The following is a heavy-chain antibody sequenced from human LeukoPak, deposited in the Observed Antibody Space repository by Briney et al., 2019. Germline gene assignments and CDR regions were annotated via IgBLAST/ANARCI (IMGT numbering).Heavy chain of an antibody. CDR2: INPSGGST. Sequence: ASVKVSCKASGYTFTTYYMHWVRRAPGQGLEYMGIINPSGGSTSYAQKFQGRVTMTRDMSTSTVYMELSSLRSEDTAVYYCARDLRYTFGYYFDYWGQGTLVTVSS. J-gene: IGHJ4*02. V-gene: IGHV1-46*01. CDR1: GYTFTTYY. CDR3: ARDLRYTFGYYFDY. D-gene: IGHD3-3*01.